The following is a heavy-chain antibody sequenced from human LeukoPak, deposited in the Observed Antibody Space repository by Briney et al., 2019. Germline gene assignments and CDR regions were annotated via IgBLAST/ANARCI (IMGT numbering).Heavy chain of an antibody. D-gene: IGHD3-10*01. CDR2: IYTSGST. Sequence: PSETLSLTCTVSGGSISSYYWSWIRQPAGKGLEWIGRIYTSGSTNYNPSLKSRVTISVDTSKNQFSLKLSSVTAADTAVYYCAREEENYYGSNSYMDVWGKGTTVTISS. CDR1: GGSISSYY. J-gene: IGHJ6*03. V-gene: IGHV4-4*07. CDR3: AREEENYYGSNSYMDV.